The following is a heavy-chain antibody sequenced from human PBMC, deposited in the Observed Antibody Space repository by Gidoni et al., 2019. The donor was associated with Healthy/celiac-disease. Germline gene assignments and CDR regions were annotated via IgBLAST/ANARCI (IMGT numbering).Heavy chain of an antibody. CDR3: AGDAPIVVVPAATNGGWFDP. Sequence: QVQLVQSGAEVKKPGSSLKVSCKASAGTFISYAISWVRQAPGQGLEWRGRIIPILGIANYEQKCQGRVTSTADKSTRTAYMELSSLRSEDTAVYYCAGDAPIVVVPAATNGGWFDPWGQGTLVTVSS. CDR1: AGTFISYA. J-gene: IGHJ5*02. CDR2: IIPILGIA. D-gene: IGHD2-2*01. V-gene: IGHV1-69*04.